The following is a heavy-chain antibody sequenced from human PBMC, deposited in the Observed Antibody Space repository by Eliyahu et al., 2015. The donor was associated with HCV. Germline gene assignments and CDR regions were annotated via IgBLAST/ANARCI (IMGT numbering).Heavy chain of an antibody. V-gene: IGHV4-4*02. D-gene: IGHD7-27*01. CDR1: GGPINSGHW. Sequence: QVLLQESGPGLVKPSGTLSLTCTXXGGPINSGHWWSWVRQSPRTGLEWIGEIFPSGYTNYHPSLKSRVIISVDKSKNQFSLMLTSVTAADTAVYYCARGVVAVIGTGESWFDPWGQGTLVTVSS. CDR3: ARGVVAVIGTGESWFDP. CDR2: IFPSGYT. J-gene: IGHJ5*02.